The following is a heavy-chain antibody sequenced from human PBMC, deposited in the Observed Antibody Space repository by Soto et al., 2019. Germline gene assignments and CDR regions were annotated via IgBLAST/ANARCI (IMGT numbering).Heavy chain of an antibody. V-gene: IGHV4-4*02. CDR3: ARYNAASGTYYFDF. D-gene: IGHD6-13*01. CDR2: IYFRGSA. J-gene: IGHJ4*02. CDR1: GGSITSSNW. Sequence: SETLSLTCAVSGGSITSSNWWSWVRQPPGEGLEWIGEIYFRGSANYNPSLKSRVTISVDISKSQFSLRLTSVTAADTAVYYCARYNAASGTYYFDFWGQGALVTVSS.